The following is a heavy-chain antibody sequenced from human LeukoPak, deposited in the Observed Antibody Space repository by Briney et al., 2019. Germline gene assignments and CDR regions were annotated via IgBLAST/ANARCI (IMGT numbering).Heavy chain of an antibody. CDR2: INHSGST. V-gene: IGHV4-34*01. CDR1: GGSFSGYY. CDR3: ARASRGGNFYYYYYMDV. Sequence: SETLSLTCAVYGGSFSGYYWSWIRQPPGKGLEWIGEINHSGSTNYNPSLKSRVTISVDTSKNQFSLKLSSVTAAGTAVYYCARASRGGNFYYYYYMDVWGKGTTVTVSS. J-gene: IGHJ6*03. D-gene: IGHD3-10*01.